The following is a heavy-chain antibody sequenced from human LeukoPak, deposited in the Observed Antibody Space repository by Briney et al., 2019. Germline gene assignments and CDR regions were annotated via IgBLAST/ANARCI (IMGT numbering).Heavy chain of an antibody. Sequence: SVKVSCKASGGTFSSYAISWVRQAPGQGLEWMGRIIPILGIANYAQKFQGRVTITADKSTSTAYMELSSLRSEGTAVYYCARMQKSSWSLPYYYYYGMDVWGQGTTVTVSS. CDR3: ARMQKSSWSLPYYYYYGMDV. J-gene: IGHJ6*02. CDR2: IIPILGIA. D-gene: IGHD6-13*01. V-gene: IGHV1-69*04. CDR1: GGTFSSYA.